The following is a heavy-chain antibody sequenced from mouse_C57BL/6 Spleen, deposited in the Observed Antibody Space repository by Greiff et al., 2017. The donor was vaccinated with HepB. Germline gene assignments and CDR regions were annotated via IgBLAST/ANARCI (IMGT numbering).Heavy chain of an antibody. Sequence: VQLQQSGPELVKPGASVKIPCKASGYTFTDYNMDWVKQSHGKSLEWIGDINPNNGGTIYNQKFKGEATLTVDKSSSTAYMELRSLTSEDTAVYYCARRDWGWFAYWGQGTLVTVSA. CDR2: INPNNGGT. J-gene: IGHJ3*01. CDR3: ARRDWGWFAY. CDR1: GYTFTDYN. V-gene: IGHV1-18*01. D-gene: IGHD4-1*01.